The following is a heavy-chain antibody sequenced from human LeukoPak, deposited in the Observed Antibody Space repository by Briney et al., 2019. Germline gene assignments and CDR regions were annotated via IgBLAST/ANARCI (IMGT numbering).Heavy chain of an antibody. J-gene: IGHJ6*03. D-gene: IGHD2-2*01. CDR1: GFTFSYYD. Sequence: GGSLRLSCAASGFTFSYYDMSWVRQAPGKGLEWVASITLSGGSTFYADSVKGRFAISRDNSKNTLYLQMNSLSAEDTAVYYCAKRGNPAVGHHYLDVWGKGTTVSVSS. CDR2: ITLSGGST. V-gene: IGHV3-23*01. CDR3: AKRGNPAVGHHYLDV.